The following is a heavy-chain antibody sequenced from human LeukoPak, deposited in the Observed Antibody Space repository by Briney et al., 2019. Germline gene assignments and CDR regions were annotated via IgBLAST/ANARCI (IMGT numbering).Heavy chain of an antibody. Sequence: KPSETLSLTCAVYGGSFSGYYWSWIRQPPGKGLEWIGEINHSGSTNYNPSLKSRVTISVDTSKNQFSLKLSSVTAADTAVYYCARPLPAAAISPFDYWGQGTLVTVSS. CDR2: INHSGST. CDR3: ARPLPAAAISPFDY. J-gene: IGHJ4*02. CDR1: GGSFSGYY. V-gene: IGHV4-34*01. D-gene: IGHD2-2*01.